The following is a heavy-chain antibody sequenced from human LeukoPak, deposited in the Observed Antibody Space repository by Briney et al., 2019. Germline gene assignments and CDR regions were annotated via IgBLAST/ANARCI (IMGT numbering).Heavy chain of an antibody. CDR1: GGSVSSGNYY. Sequence: SETLSLTCTVSGGSVSSGNYYWSWIRQPPGKGLEWTGYIYYSGTTNYNPSLKSRVTISIDTSKNQFSLRLKSVTAADTAMYYCARARYCSGGSCYLDYWGQGTLVTVSS. CDR3: ARARYCSGGSCYLDY. CDR2: IYYSGTT. D-gene: IGHD2-15*01. V-gene: IGHV4-61*01. J-gene: IGHJ4*02.